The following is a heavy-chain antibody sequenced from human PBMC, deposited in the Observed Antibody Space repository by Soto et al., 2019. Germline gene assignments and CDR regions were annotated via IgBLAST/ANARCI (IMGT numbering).Heavy chain of an antibody. CDR3: VFSPWGCGVVVAAEYYFDY. V-gene: IGHV3-30-3*01. J-gene: IGHJ4*02. D-gene: IGHD2-15*01. CDR1: GFTFSSYA. Sequence: QVQLVESGGGVVQPGRSLRLSCAASGFTFSSYAMHWVRQAPGKGLEWVAVISYDGSNKYYADSVKGRFTISRDNSKNTLYLQMTSLRAEDTAVYYCVFSPWGCGVVVAAEYYFDYWGQGPLVTVSS. CDR2: ISYDGSNK.